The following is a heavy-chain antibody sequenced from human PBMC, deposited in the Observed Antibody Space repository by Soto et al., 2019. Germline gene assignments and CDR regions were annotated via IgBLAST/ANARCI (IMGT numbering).Heavy chain of an antibody. D-gene: IGHD2-2*01. Sequence: GGSLRLSCAASGFTFSTYWMHWVRLAPGKGLVWVSRINSDGSSTTYADSVKGRFTISRDNAKNTLYLQMNSLRAEDTAVYYYARGESTYQYYYYYSMDVWGKGTTVTVSS. CDR2: INSDGSST. CDR3: ARGESTYQYYYYYSMDV. J-gene: IGHJ6*03. CDR1: GFTFSTYW. V-gene: IGHV3-74*01.